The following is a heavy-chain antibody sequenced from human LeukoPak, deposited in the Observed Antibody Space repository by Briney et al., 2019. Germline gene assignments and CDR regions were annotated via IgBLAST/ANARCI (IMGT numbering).Heavy chain of an antibody. CDR1: GYTFTSYG. V-gene: IGHV1-18*01. CDR2: ISAYNGNT. D-gene: IGHD3-22*01. J-gene: IGHJ3*02. Sequence: ASVKVSCKASGYTFTSYGISWVRQAPGQGLEWMGWISAYNGNTNYAQKLQGRVTMTTDTSTSTAYVELRSLRSDDTAVYYCARVVVYDSSGYYYVNNAFDIWGQGTMVTVSS. CDR3: ARVVVYDSSGYYYVNNAFDI.